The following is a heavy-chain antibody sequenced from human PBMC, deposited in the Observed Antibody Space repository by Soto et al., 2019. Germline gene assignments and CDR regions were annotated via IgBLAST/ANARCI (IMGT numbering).Heavy chain of an antibody. Sequence: GESLKISCKGSGYSFTSYWIGWVRQMPGKGLEWMGIIYPGDSDTRYSPSFQGQVTISADKSISTAYLQWSSLKASDTAMYYCARQKGLRFLEWLSDRNWFDPWGQGTLVTVSS. CDR2: IYPGDSDT. V-gene: IGHV5-51*01. CDR1: GYSFTSYW. CDR3: ARQKGLRFLEWLSDRNWFDP. J-gene: IGHJ5*02. D-gene: IGHD3-3*01.